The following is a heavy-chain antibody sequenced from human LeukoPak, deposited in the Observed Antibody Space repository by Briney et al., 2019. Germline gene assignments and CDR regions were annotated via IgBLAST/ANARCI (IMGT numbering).Heavy chain of an antibody. CDR1: GFTFDDYA. V-gene: IGHV3-43*01. D-gene: IGHD3-10*01. Sequence: GGSLRLSCAASGFTFDDYAMHWVRQAPGKGLEWVSLISWDGGSTYYADSVKGRFTISRDNAKNSLYLQMNSLRTEDTAVYYCAKAYSSGRSTPSFDYWGQGTLVTVSS. CDR2: ISWDGGST. CDR3: AKAYSSGRSTPSFDY. J-gene: IGHJ4*02.